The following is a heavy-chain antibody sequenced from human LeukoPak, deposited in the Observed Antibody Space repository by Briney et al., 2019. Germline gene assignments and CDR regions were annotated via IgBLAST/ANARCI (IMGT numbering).Heavy chain of an antibody. CDR1: GYTFTGYY. J-gene: IGHJ4*02. Sequence: ASVKVSCKASGYTFTGYYMHWVRQAPGQGLEWMGRINPNSGGTNYAQKFQGRVTMTRDTSISTAYMELSRLRSEDTAVYYCASSDCSGGSCYPFDYWGQGTLVTVSS. V-gene: IGHV1-2*06. D-gene: IGHD2-15*01. CDR2: INPNSGGT. CDR3: ASSDCSGGSCYPFDY.